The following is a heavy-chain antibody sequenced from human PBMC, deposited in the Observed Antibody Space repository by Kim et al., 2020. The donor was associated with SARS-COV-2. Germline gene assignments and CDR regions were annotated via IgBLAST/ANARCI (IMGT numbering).Heavy chain of an antibody. CDR3: ARMRGYYYGMDV. V-gene: IGHV1-3*01. J-gene: IGHJ6*02. CDR2: INAGNGNT. CDR1: GYTFTSYA. Sequence: ASVKVSCKASGYTFTSYAMHWVRQAPGQRLEWMGWINAGNGNTKYSQKFQGRVTITRDTSASTAYMELSSLRSEDTAVYYCARMRGYYYGMDVWGQGTTVTVSS.